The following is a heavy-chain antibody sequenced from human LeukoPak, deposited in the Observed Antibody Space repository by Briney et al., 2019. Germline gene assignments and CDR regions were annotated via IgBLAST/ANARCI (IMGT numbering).Heavy chain of an antibody. Sequence: GGSLRLSCAASGFTFSSYAMSWVRQAPGKGLEWVSAISGSGGSTYYADSVKGRFTISRDTSKHTPYLQMDSLRAEDTAVSYCAKARRAGLAARHFKSEAIDIWGQGTMVTVSS. D-gene: IGHD2-15*01. CDR3: AKARRAGLAARHFKSEAIDI. CDR1: GFTFSSYA. CDR2: ISGSGGST. J-gene: IGHJ3*02. V-gene: IGHV3-23*01.